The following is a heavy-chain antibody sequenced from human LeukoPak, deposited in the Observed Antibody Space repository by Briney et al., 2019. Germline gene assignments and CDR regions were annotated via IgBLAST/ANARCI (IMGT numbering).Heavy chain of an antibody. CDR2: INHSGST. Sequence: SETLSLTCAVYGGSFSGYYWSWIRQPPGKGLEWTGEINHSGSTNYNPSLKSRVTISVDTSKNQFSLKLSSVTAADTAVYYCARVNFETGTVNYWGQGTLVTVSS. CDR3: ARVNFETGTVNY. V-gene: IGHV4-34*01. CDR1: GGSFSGYY. D-gene: IGHD1-1*01. J-gene: IGHJ4*02.